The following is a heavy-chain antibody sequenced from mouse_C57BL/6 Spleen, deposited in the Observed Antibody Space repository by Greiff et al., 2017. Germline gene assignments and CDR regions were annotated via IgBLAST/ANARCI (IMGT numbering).Heavy chain of an antibody. J-gene: IGHJ2*01. CDR1: GYAFTNYL. Sequence: QVQLQQSGAELVRPGTSVKVSCKASGYAFTNYLIEWVKQRPGRGLEWIGVINPGSGGTNYNEKFKGKATLTADKSSSTAYMQLSSLTSEDSAVYFCARDSSGYYFDYWGQGTTLTVSS. V-gene: IGHV1-54*01. CDR3: ARDSSGYYFDY. CDR2: INPGSGGT. D-gene: IGHD3-2*02.